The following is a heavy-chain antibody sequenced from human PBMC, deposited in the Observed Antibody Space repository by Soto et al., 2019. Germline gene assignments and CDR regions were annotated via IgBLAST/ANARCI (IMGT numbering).Heavy chain of an antibody. J-gene: IGHJ4*02. CDR1: GFTFSSYW. D-gene: IGHD4-17*01. Sequence: GSLRLSCAASGFTFSSYWMSWVRQAPGKGLEWVANIKQDGSEKYYVDSVKGRFTISRDNAKNSLYLQMNSLRAEDTAVYYCASGGGGDYLQFDYWGQGTLVTVSS. CDR2: IKQDGSEK. V-gene: IGHV3-7*01. CDR3: ASGGGGDYLQFDY.